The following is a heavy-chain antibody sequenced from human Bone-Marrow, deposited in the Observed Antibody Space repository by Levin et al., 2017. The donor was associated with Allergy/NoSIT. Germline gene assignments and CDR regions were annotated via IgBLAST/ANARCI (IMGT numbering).Heavy chain of an antibody. CDR2: IYYSGST. J-gene: IGHJ4*02. Sequence: SETLSLTCTVSGGSISSYYWSWIRQPPGKGLEWIGYIYYSGSTNYNPSLKSRVTISVDTSKNQFSLKLSSVTAADTAVYYCARGAPGSSWRYDRSGYPLDYWGQGTLVTVSS. V-gene: IGHV4-59*01. CDR1: GGSISSYY. D-gene: IGHD3-22*01. CDR3: ARGAPGSSWRYDRSGYPLDY.